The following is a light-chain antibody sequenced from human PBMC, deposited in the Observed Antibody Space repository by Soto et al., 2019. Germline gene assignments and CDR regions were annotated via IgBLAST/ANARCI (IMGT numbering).Light chain of an antibody. Sequence: EIVLTQSPGTLSLSPGERATLSCRASQSVSSSYLAWYQQKPGQAPRLLIYGASSRATGIPDRFSGSGSGTDFTLTISRLEPEDFAVYYCHHYGSSPMFTFGPGTNVDIK. CDR1: QSVSSSY. CDR2: GAS. J-gene: IGKJ3*01. CDR3: HHYGSSPMFT. V-gene: IGKV3-20*01.